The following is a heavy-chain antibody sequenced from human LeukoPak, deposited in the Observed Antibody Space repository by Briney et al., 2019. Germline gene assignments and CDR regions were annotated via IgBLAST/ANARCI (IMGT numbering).Heavy chain of an antibody. J-gene: IGHJ4*02. CDR1: GDSFSGYY. V-gene: IGHV4-34*01. CDR2: INHRGTT. Sequence: SQTLSLTCTVYGDSFSGYYWSWIRQAPGKGLEWIAEINHRGTTHYNPSLMSRVNISADTSRNQFSLNLDSVTAADTAVYYCARSWAGMYYPFYYFDYWGQGALVTVSP. CDR3: ARSWAGMYYPFYYFDY. D-gene: IGHD1-26*01.